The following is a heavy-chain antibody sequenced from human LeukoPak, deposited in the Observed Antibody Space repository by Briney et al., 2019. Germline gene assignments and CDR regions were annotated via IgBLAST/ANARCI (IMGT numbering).Heavy chain of an antibody. CDR1: GFTFSSYW. CDR2: IKQDGSEK. V-gene: IGHV3-7*01. J-gene: IGHJ5*02. CDR3: ARGMYYYDSSGYEDWFDP. D-gene: IGHD3-22*01. Sequence: PGGSLRLSCAASGFTFSSYWMSWVRQAPGKGLEWVANIKQDGSEKYYVDSVKGRFTISRDNAKNSLYLQMNSLRAEDTAVYYCARGMYYYDSSGYEDWFDPWGQGTLVTVSS.